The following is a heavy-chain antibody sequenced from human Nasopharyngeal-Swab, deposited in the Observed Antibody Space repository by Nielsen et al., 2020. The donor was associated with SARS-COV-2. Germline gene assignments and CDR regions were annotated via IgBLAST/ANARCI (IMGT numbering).Heavy chain of an antibody. Sequence: ASVQVFCKASGYTFTSYDINWVRQATGQGLEWMGWMNPNSGNTGYAQKFQDRVTMTRNTSISTAYMGLSSLRSEDKAVYYCARAGEGVVVPAAIMGGTYYYYYYMDVWGKGTTVTVSS. V-gene: IGHV1-8*01. CDR2: MNPNSGNT. D-gene: IGHD2-2*02. CDR3: ARAGEGVVVPAAIMGGTYYYYYYMDV. CDR1: GYTFTSYD. J-gene: IGHJ6*03.